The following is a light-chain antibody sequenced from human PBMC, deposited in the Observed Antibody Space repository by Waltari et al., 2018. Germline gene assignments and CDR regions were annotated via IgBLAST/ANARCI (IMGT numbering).Light chain of an antibody. V-gene: IGKV3D-15*01. CDR2: GAS. J-gene: IGKJ5*01. CDR1: QSVSNN. Sequence: EIVMTPSPATLSVSPGERATLSCRASQSVSNNLAWYQQKPGQAPRLLIYGASARASGIPTRFSGSGSGTDFTLTISSLQSEDFAVYYCQQYNNWPSITFGQGTRLEIK. CDR3: QQYNNWPSIT.